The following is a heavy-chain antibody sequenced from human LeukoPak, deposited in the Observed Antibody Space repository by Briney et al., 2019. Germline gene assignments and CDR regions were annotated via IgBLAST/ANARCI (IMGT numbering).Heavy chain of an antibody. J-gene: IGHJ4*02. CDR1: GFTFSNAW. CDR3: TTIRYDRSGYVDY. CDR2: IKSKTDGGTT. D-gene: IGHD3-22*01. Sequence: GGSLRLSCAGSGFTFSNAWMSWVRQAPGKGLEWVGRIKSKTDGGTTDYGAPVKGRFTIPRDESKNTLNLQMNSLKIEDTAMYYCTTIRYDRSGYVDYWGQGTLVTVSS. V-gene: IGHV3-15*01.